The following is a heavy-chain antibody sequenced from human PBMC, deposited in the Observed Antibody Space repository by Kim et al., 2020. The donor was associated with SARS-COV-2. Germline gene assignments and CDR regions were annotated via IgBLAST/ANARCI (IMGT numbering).Heavy chain of an antibody. V-gene: IGHV3-33*05. J-gene: IGHJ4*02. Sequence: GGSLRLSCAASGFTFSSYGMHWVRQAPGKGLEWVAVISYDGSNKYYADSVKGRFTISRDNSKNTLYLQMNSLRAEDTAVYYCAREYCSGGSCYALSLGYWGQGTLVTVSS. CDR2: ISYDGSNK. CDR3: AREYCSGGSCYALSLGY. CDR1: GFTFSSYG. D-gene: IGHD2-15*01.